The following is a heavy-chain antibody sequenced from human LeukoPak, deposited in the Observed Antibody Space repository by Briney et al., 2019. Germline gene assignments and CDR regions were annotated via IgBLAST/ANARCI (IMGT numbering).Heavy chain of an antibody. V-gene: IGHV3-9*03. CDR1: GFTFDDYA. J-gene: IGHJ4*02. D-gene: IGHD3-10*01. CDR2: ISWNSGSI. Sequence: GRSLRLSCAASGFTFDDYAMHWVRQAPGKGLEGVSGISWNSGSIGYADSVKGRFTISRDNAKNSLYLQMNSLRAEDMALYYCAKGSRMTMVREYYFDYWGQGTLVTVSS. CDR3: AKGSRMTMVREYYFDY.